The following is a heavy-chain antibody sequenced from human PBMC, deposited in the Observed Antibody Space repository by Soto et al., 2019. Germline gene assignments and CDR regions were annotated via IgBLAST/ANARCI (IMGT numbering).Heavy chain of an antibody. CDR1: GGSISSYY. Sequence: SETLSLTCAVSGGSISSYYRSWIRQPPGKGLEWIGYIYYSGSTNYNPSLKSRVTISVDTSKNQFSLKLSSVTAADTAVYYCARVRGPTYYYDSSGYSLDYWGQGTLVTVSS. CDR3: ARVRGPTYYYDSSGYSLDY. D-gene: IGHD3-22*01. CDR2: IYYSGST. V-gene: IGHV4-59*01. J-gene: IGHJ4*02.